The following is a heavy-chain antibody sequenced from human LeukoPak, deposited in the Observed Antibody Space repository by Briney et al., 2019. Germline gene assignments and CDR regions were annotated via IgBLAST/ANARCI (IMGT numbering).Heavy chain of an antibody. CDR1: GFTFSTSN. Sequence: GGSLRLSCAASGFTFSTSNMNWVRQAPGKGLEWISYISGSSSTIYYADSVKGRFTISRDNAKNSLYLQMNSLRAEDTAVYYCARALVAAARNFDCWGQGTLVTVSS. D-gene: IGHD6-13*01. CDR2: ISGSSSTI. CDR3: ARALVAAARNFDC. V-gene: IGHV3-48*01. J-gene: IGHJ4*02.